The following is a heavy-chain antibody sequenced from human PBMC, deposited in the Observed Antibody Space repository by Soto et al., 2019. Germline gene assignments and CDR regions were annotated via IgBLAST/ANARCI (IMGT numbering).Heavy chain of an antibody. J-gene: IGHJ4*02. Sequence: SETLSLTCTVSAGSISSYYWSWIRQPPLKGLEWIGYIYYSGSTNYNPSLKSRVTISVDTSKNQFSLKLSSVTAADTAVYYCARGLGYYYDSSGYYPYYFDYWGQGTLVTVSS. V-gene: IGHV4-59*01. CDR2: IYYSGST. CDR3: ARGLGYYYDSSGYYPYYFDY. CDR1: AGSISSYY. D-gene: IGHD3-22*01.